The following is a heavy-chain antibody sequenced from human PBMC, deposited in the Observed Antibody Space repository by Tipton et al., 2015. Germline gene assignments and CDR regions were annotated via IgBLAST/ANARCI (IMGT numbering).Heavy chain of an antibody. CDR3: VRDQGRCSSTSCYQDWFDL. J-gene: IGHJ5*02. CDR1: GFTFSTYA. D-gene: IGHD2-2*01. V-gene: IGHV3-23*01. CDR2: IGGSGGFTIGGRGTGA. Sequence: GSLRLSCAASGFTFSTYAMTWVRQAPGKGLDWVSSIGGSGGFTIGGRGTGAYYADSVKGRFTISRDNSKNTLYLEMNSLRAEDTAVYYCVRDQGRCSSTSCYQDWFDLWGQGTLVTVSS.